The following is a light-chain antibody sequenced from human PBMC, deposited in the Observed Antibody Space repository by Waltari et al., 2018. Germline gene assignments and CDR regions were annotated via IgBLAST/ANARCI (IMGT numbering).Light chain of an antibody. CDR3: AAWDDSLNGSVV. CDR2: SNN. V-gene: IGLV1-44*01. J-gene: IGLJ2*01. Sequence: QSVLTQPPSASGTPGQRVTISCSGSSSNIGSNTVNWYQQLPGTAPKLLIYSNNQRPSGVPARFSGSKSGTSASLAISGLQSEDEADYYCAAWDDSLNGSVVFGGGTKLTVL. CDR1: SSNIGSNT.